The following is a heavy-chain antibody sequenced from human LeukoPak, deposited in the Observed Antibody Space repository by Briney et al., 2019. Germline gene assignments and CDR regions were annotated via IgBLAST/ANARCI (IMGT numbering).Heavy chain of an antibody. Sequence: ASVKVSCKASGYTFTGYYMHWVRQAPGQGLEWMGWINPNSGGTNYAQKLQGRVTMTRDTSISTAYMELSRLRSDDTAVYYCARTVVGANFYFDYWGQGTLVTVSS. CDR1: GYTFTGYY. V-gene: IGHV1-2*02. CDR3: ARTVVGANFYFDY. CDR2: INPNSGGT. J-gene: IGHJ4*02. D-gene: IGHD1-26*01.